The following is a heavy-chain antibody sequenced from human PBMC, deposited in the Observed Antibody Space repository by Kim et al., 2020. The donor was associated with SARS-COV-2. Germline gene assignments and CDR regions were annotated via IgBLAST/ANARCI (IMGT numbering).Heavy chain of an antibody. J-gene: IGHJ4*02. CDR3: ASSHCSSTSCYERNRFDY. V-gene: IGHV3-11*03. Sequence: KGRFNISGDNSKNSLYLQMNSLRAADTAVYYCASSHCSSTSCYERNRFDYWGQGTLVTVSS. D-gene: IGHD2-2*01.